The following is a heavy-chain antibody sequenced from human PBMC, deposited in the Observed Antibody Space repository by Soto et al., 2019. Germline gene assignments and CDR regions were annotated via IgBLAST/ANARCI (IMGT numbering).Heavy chain of an antibody. CDR3: ASLYYYDSSGYFDY. J-gene: IGHJ4*02. V-gene: IGHV4-4*07. CDR1: GGSISSYY. Sequence: SETLSLTCTVSGGSISSYYWSWIRQPAGKGLEWIGRIYTSGSTNYNPSLKSRVTMPVDTSKNQFSLKLSSVTAADTAVYYCASLYYYDSSGYFDYWGQGTLVTVSS. CDR2: IYTSGST. D-gene: IGHD3-22*01.